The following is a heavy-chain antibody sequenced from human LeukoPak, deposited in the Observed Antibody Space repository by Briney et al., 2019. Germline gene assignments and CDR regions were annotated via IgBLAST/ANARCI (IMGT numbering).Heavy chain of an antibody. V-gene: IGHV3-23*01. CDR2: IGVSGGST. J-gene: IGHJ2*01. CDR1: GFTFSSSV. CDR3: AKSRNYYDSKGWYFDL. Sequence: QPGRSLRLSCAASGFTFSSSVIHWVRQAPGKGLEWVSAIGVSGGSTYYADSVKGRFTISRDNSKNTLYLQMNGLRAEDTAVYDCAKSRNYYDSKGWYFDLWGRGTLVTVSS. D-gene: IGHD3-22*01.